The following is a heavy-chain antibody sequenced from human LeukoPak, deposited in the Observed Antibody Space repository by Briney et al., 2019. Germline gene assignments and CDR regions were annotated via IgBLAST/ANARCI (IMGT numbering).Heavy chain of an antibody. CDR2: IYYSGST. CDR3: ARHLSYYDTSGYRYADAFDI. D-gene: IGHD3-22*01. V-gene: IGHV4-59*08. J-gene: IGHJ3*02. Sequence: SETLSLTCTVSGGSISSYYWSWIRQPPGKGLEWIGYIYYSGSTNYNSSLKSRVTISVDTSKNQFSLKLSSVTAADTAVYYCARHLSYYDTSGYRYADAFDIWGQGTMVTVSS. CDR1: GGSISSYY.